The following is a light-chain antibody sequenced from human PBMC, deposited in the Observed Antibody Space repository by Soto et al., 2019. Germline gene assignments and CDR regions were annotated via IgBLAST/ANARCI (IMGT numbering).Light chain of an antibody. CDR1: QSVFYSSNNKNY. CDR2: WAS. CDR3: QQYYTDTWT. J-gene: IGKJ1*01. Sequence: DIVMTQSPDSLAVSLGERATINCKSSQSVFYSSNNKNYLAWYQQKPGQPPKLLIYWASTRGSGVPDRFVGSGSGTDFTLTIRSLQAEDVAVYYCQQYYTDTWTFGQGTKVEIK. V-gene: IGKV4-1*01.